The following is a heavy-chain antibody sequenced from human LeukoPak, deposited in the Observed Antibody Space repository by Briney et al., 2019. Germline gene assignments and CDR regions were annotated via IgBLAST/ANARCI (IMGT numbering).Heavy chain of an antibody. CDR3: VRLRRNSDRSGYYCFYNY. J-gene: IGHJ4*02. Sequence: GGSLTLTCAASGFSFGDYYMTWIRQAPGKGLEWISYISNNGYTIYYADSVKGRFTISGDNAKSSLYLQMNSLRAEDTARYYCVRLRRNSDRSGYYCFYNYWGQERQVVVSS. CDR2: ISNNGYTI. CDR1: GFSFGDYY. D-gene: IGHD3-22*01. V-gene: IGHV3-11*04.